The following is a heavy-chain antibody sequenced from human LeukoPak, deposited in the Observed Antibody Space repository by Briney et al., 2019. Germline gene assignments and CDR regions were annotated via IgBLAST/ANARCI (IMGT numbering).Heavy chain of an antibody. J-gene: IGHJ3*02. CDR3: ARDGETYYYDSSGSPI. D-gene: IGHD3-22*01. Sequence: AVKVSCKASGGTFSSYTISWVRQAPGQGLEWMGRIIPILGIANYAQKFQGRVTITADKSTSTAYMELSSLRSEDTAVYYCARDGETYYYDSSGSPIWGQGTMVTVSS. CDR1: GGTFSSYT. CDR2: IIPILGIA. V-gene: IGHV1-69*04.